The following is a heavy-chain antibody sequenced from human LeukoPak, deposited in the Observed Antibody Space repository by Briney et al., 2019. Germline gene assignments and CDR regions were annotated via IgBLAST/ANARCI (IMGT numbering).Heavy chain of an antibody. J-gene: IGHJ4*02. CDR3: ARRGRGGNSGYDWNYFDH. CDR1: GGSISSSSYY. Sequence: PSETLSLTCTVSGGSISSSSYYWGWIRQPPGKGLEWIGSIYYSGSTYYNPSLKSRVTISVDTSKNQFSLKLSSVTAADTAVYYCARRGRGGNSGYDWNYFDHWGQGTLVTVSS. V-gene: IGHV4-39*07. CDR2: IYYSGST. D-gene: IGHD5-12*01.